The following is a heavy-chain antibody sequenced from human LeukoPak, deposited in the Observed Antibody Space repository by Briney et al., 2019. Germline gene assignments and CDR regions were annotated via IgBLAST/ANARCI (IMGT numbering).Heavy chain of an antibody. J-gene: IGHJ4*02. CDR1: GGSISSIDW. CDR3: ARRNTAMVSCIDY. D-gene: IGHD5-18*01. CDR2: IYHSGTT. Sequence: PSGTLSLTCTVSGGSISSIDWWTWVRQPPGKGLEWIGQIYHSGTTNYSPSLKSRVTISVDKSKNQFSLNLNSVTAADTAVYYCARRNTAMVSCIDYWGQGTLVTVSS. V-gene: IGHV4-4*02.